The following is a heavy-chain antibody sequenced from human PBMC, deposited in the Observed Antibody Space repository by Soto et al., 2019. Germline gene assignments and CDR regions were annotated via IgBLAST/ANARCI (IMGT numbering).Heavy chain of an antibody. Sequence: GGSLRLSCTPFGFNFDAYAMSWVRQAPGKGLEWVSAVTATAESAYYTDSVRGRFVITRDNSDNMLYLQMSSLRVEDTAIYFCARGRYYDSPQDLWGRGTQVTSPQ. J-gene: IGHJ5*02. CDR3: ARGRYYDSPQDL. CDR1: GFNFDAYA. D-gene: IGHD3-10*01. V-gene: IGHV3-23*01. CDR2: VTATAESA.